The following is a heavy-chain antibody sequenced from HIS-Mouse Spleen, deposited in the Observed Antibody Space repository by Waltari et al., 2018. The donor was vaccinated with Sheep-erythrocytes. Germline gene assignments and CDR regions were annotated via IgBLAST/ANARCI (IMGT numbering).Heavy chain of an antibody. CDR2: IGTAGDT. CDR3: ARANSGSYDDAFDI. V-gene: IGHV3-13*01. J-gene: IGHJ3*02. D-gene: IGHD1-26*01. CDR1: GFTFSSYD. Sequence: LVQPGGSLRLSCAASGFTFSSYDMHWVRQATGKGLEWVSAIGTAGDTYYPGSVKGRFTISRENAKNSLYLQMNSLRAGDTAVYYCARANSGSYDDAFDIWGQGTMVTVSS.